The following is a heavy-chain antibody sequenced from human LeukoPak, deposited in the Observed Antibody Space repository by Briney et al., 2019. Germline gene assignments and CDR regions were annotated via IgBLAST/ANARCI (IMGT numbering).Heavy chain of an antibody. D-gene: IGHD1-26*01. Sequence: GASVKVSCKAYGYTFINHDIDWVRQAAGQGLEWMGWMNSNSGNTGYAQKFQGRVTFTRDTSISTAYMELSSPRSDDTAVYYCARGSGSHGCDWFDPWGQGTLVTVSS. CDR1: GYTFINHD. CDR2: MNSNSGNT. V-gene: IGHV1-8*03. J-gene: IGHJ5*02. CDR3: ARGSGSHGCDWFDP.